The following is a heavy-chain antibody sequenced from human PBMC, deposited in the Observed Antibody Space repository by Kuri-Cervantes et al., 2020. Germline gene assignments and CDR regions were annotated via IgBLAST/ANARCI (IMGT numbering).Heavy chain of an antibody. CDR1: GFTFSNFW. CDR3: ARGLNTGY. CDR2: IKQDGSEK. V-gene: IGHV3-7*01. D-gene: IGHD5-18*01. Sequence: LKISCVASGFTFSNFWMSWVRQAPGKGLEWVANIKQDGSEKYYVDSVKGRFTISRDNAKKTLYLQMSNLRAEDTAMYYCARGLNTGYWGQGTLVTVSS. J-gene: IGHJ4*02.